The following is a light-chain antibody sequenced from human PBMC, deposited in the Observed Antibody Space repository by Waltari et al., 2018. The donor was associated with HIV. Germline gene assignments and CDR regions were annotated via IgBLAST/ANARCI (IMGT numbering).Light chain of an antibody. CDR2: EIS. J-gene: IGLJ1*01. CDR1: SSDVGSSNV. CDR3: CSYAGSSTHV. Sequence: QSALTQPASVSGSPGQSITISCAGPSSDVGSSNVVSWYQQHPGKAPKLMIYEISKRPSGVSNRFSGSKSGNTASLTISGLQAEDEADYYCCSYAGSSTHVFGTGTKVTVL. V-gene: IGLV2-23*02.